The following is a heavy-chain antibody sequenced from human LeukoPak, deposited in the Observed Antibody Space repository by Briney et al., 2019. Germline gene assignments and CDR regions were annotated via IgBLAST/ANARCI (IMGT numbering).Heavy chain of an antibody. CDR3: ARDVWTGVAVSDY. CDR1: GFTFSSYW. J-gene: IGHJ4*02. Sequence: GGSLRLSCVASGFTFSSYWMTWVRQAPGKGLEWLADIKEDGSIQYYLDSVRGRFTISRDNAKTSVYLQLNSLRADDTAVYYCARDVWTGVAVSDYWGQGTLVTVSS. D-gene: IGHD6-19*01. CDR2: IKEDGSIQ. V-gene: IGHV3-7*01.